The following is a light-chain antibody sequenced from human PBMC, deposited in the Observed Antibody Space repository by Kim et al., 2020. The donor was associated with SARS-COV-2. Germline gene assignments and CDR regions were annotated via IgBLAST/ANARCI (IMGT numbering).Light chain of an antibody. CDR2: RDS. J-gene: IGLJ2*01. V-gene: IGLV3-25*03. CDR1: ALPKQY. CDR3: QASDNTGSFVI. Sequence: PGRTARITWSADALPKQYFYWYRKKAGQAPVVVIYRDSERPSGIPERFSGSNSGTTVTLTISGVQAEDEADYYCQASDNTGSFVIFGGGTQLTVL.